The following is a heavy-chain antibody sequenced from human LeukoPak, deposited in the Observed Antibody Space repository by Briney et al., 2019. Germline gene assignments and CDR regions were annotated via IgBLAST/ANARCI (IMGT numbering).Heavy chain of an antibody. D-gene: IGHD5-12*01. CDR3: AIRKSGNAIDY. CDR2: ISYDGSNK. V-gene: IGHV3-30*14. CDR1: GFTFSSYA. Sequence: PGGSLRLSCAASGFTFSSYAMHWVGQAPGKGLEWVAVISYDGSNKYYADSVKGRFTISRDNSKNTLYLLMNSLRAEDTAVYYCAIRKSGNAIDYWGQGTLVTVSS. J-gene: IGHJ4*02.